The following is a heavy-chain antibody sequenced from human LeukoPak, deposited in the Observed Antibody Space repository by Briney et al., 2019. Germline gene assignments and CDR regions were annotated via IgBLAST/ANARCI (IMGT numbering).Heavy chain of an antibody. CDR3: ARDGVCCSSTSCLRSPLDY. CDR1: GGTFSSYA. J-gene: IGHJ4*02. D-gene: IGHD2-2*01. CDR2: IIPIFGTA. Sequence: SVKVSCKASGGTFSSYAISWVRQAPGQGLEWMGGIIPIFGTANYAQKFQGRVTITTDESTSTAYMELSSLRSEDTAVYYCARDGVCCSSTSCLRSPLDYWGQGTLVTVSS. V-gene: IGHV1-69*05.